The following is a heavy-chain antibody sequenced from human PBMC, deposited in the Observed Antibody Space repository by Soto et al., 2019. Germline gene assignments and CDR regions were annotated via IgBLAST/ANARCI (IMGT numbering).Heavy chain of an antibody. Sequence: QVQLVESGGDVAQPGESLRLSCVASGFTFRWFAMLWVRQAPGKGLEWVAAVSYEGTTKTYSDDVKGRFTISRDNSRNTVYLQLDNLRREETAMYYCAKDDREAVAGAVHFYGMDVWGQGTSVTVSS. CDR2: VSYEGTTK. CDR1: GFTFRWFA. CDR3: AKDDREAVAGAVHFYGMDV. V-gene: IGHV3-30*18. J-gene: IGHJ6*02. D-gene: IGHD6-19*01.